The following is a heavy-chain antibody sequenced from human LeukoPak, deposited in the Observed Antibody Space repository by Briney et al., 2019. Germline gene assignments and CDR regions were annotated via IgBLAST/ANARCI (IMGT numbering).Heavy chain of an antibody. Sequence: SETLSLTCTVSGGSINNFYWNWIRQPPGKGLEWLGYIYYTGSTNYNPSLKSRVTISLDTSKSQFSLKLSSVTAADTAMYYCARGPCSGGDCYYFDYWGPGTLVTVSS. CDR1: GGSINNFY. CDR3: ARGPCSGGDCYYFDY. V-gene: IGHV4-59*08. D-gene: IGHD2-21*01. CDR2: IYYTGST. J-gene: IGHJ4*02.